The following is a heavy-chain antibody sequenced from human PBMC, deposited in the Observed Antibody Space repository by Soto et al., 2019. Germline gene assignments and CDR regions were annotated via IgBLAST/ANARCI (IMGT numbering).Heavy chain of an antibody. D-gene: IGHD3-10*01. V-gene: IGHV1-18*01. J-gene: IGHJ6*02. CDR3: ARDRGYYYGWDPGSGMDV. CDR2: IGAYNGNT. Sequence: ASVKVSCKASGYTFTSYGISWVRQAPGQGLEWMGWIGAYNGNTNYAQKLQGRVTMTTDTSTSTAYMELRSLRSDDTAVYYCARDRGYYYGWDPGSGMDVWGQGTTVTVSS. CDR1: GYTFTSYG.